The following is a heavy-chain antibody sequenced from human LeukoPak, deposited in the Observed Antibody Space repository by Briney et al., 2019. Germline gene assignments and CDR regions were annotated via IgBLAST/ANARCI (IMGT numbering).Heavy chain of an antibody. CDR1: GFSFSSYA. J-gene: IGHJ4*02. V-gene: IGHV3-21*01. CDR3: ARDSRYFDWFSD. D-gene: IGHD3-9*01. CDR2: ISSSSSYI. Sequence: GGSLRLSCAASGFSFSSYAMNWVRQAPGKGLEWVSSISSSSSYIYYADSVKGRFTISRDNAKNSLYLQMNSLRAEDTAVYYCARDSRYFDWFSDWGQGTLVTVSS.